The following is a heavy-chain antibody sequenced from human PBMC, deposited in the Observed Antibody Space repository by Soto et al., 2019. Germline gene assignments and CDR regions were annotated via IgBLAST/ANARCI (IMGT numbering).Heavy chain of an antibody. CDR2: ISWDGGST. CDR1: GFTFDDYT. V-gene: IGHV3-43*01. J-gene: IGHJ6*02. Sequence: PVGSLRLSCAASGFTFDDYTMHWVRQAPGKGLEWVSLISWDGGSTYYADSVKGRFTISRDNSKNSLYLQMNSLRTEDTALYYCAKDLRSDYYYYGMDVWGQGTTVTVSS. CDR3: AKDLRSDYYYYGMDV.